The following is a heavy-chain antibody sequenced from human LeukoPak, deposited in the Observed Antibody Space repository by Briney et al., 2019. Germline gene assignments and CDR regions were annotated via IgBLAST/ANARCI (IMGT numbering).Heavy chain of an antibody. D-gene: IGHD3-3*01. CDR3: AREGNTIFGVVTSFRYYYYMDV. V-gene: IGHV4-34*01. CDR1: GGSFSGYY. J-gene: IGHJ6*03. Sequence: SETLSLTCAVYGGSFSGYYWSWIRQPPGKGLEWIGEINHSGSTNYNPSLESRVTISVDTSKNQFSLKLSSVTAADTAVHYCAREGNTIFGVVTSFRYYYYMDVWGKGTTVTVSS. CDR2: INHSGST.